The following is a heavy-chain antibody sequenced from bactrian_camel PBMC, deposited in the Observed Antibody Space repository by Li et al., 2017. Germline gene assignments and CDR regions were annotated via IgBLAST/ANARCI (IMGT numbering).Heavy chain of an antibody. V-gene: IGHV3S40*01. D-gene: IGHD6*01. J-gene: IGHJ4*01. CDR1: RFTFSTYY. CDR2: IDGVGERT. CDR3: AKSEERGYWYSGGEGAYNY. Sequence: DVQLVESGGGLVQPGGSLRLSCEASRFTFSTYYMSWVRQAPGKGLEWVSDIDGVGERTYYADSVKGRFTISRDNAKNTVYLELNSLKTEDTAMYYCAKSEERGYWYSGGEGAYNYWGQGTQVTVS.